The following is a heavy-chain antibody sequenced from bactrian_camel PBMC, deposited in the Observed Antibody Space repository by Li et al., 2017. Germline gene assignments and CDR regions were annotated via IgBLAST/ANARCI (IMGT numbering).Heavy chain of an antibody. V-gene: IGHV3S63*01. D-gene: IGHD2*01. CDR1: GFTFDDDTE. CDR2: IGGDGTT. J-gene: IGHJ4*01. Sequence: HVQLVESGGGSVQTGGSLRLACTASGFTFDDDTEMGWYRQTTGGDDCDLVSSIGGDGTTHYADSVKGRFTISQDSARITAYLQMASLKPEDTAVYYCMRGLTAAYVDGEGLWGQGTQVTVS. CDR3: MRGLTAAYVDGEGL.